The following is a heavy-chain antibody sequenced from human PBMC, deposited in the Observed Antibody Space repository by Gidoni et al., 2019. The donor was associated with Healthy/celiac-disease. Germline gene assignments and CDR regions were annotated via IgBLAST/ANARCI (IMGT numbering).Heavy chain of an antibody. J-gene: IGHJ1*01. Sequence: EVQLVESGGGLVQPGGSLRLSCAASGFTLSSYEMNWVRQAPGKGLEWVSYISSSGSTIYYADSVKGRFTISRDNAKNSLYLQMNSLRAEDTAVYYCARDSGDYWGGEYFQHWGQGTLVTVSS. CDR2: ISSSGSTI. D-gene: IGHD4-17*01. CDR1: GFTLSSYE. V-gene: IGHV3-48*03. CDR3: ARDSGDYWGGEYFQH.